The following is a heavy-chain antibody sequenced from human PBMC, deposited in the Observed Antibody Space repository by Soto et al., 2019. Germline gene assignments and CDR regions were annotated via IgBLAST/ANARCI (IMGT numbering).Heavy chain of an antibody. V-gene: IGHV3-11*01. CDR1: GFTFSDHF. CDR2: MTPSGSSR. J-gene: IGHJ3*01. D-gene: IGHD1-26*01. CDR3: ARELGGNYFPFDL. Sequence: GGSLRLSCAASGFTFSDHFMSWIRQAPGKGLEWISYMTPSGSSRSYADSVKGRFTISRDNAKNSLYLQMNSLRGDDTAVYYCARELGGNYFPFDLWGQGTMVTVSS.